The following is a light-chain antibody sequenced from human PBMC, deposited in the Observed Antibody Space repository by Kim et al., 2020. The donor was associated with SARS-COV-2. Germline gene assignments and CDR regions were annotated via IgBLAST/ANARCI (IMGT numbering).Light chain of an antibody. V-gene: IGKV1-5*03. Sequence: APVGDSVTITCRASQSISGWLDWYEQTPEKAPQLLIYKAYLLESGVPLRFSGSGSGTDFSLTISSLQPHDSSTYNCKQYKTEPCTFGQGTKVDIK. J-gene: IGKJ1*01. CDR1: QSISGW. CDR3: KQYKTEPCT. CDR2: KAY.